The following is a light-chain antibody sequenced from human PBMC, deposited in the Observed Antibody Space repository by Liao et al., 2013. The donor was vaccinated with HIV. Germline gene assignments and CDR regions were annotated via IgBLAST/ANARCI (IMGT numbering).Light chain of an antibody. CDR2: QDI. V-gene: IGLV3-1*01. CDR1: KLGDKY. Sequence: SYELTQPPSLSVSPGQTASITCSGDKLGDKYATWYQHKPGQSPVMVIYQDIQRPSGIPERFSGSNSGNTATLTISGTQAMDEADYYCQAWDSSTFNYVFGTGTKVTVL. J-gene: IGLJ1*01. CDR3: QAWDSSTFNYV.